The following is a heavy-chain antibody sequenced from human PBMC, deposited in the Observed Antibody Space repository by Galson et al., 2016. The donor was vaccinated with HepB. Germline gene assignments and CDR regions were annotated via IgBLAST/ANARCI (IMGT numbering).Heavy chain of an antibody. CDR1: GFSLNTFEMR. J-gene: IGHJ6*03. CDR2: IDWDDDR. Sequence: PALVQPTQTLTLTCTFSGFSLNTFEMRVSWIRQTPGKALEWLARIDWDDDRFYIQSLKNRLYAPKDTSKNLVFPKMTDVDPVDTATYYCARVPPTAGYMDVWGKGTTVTVSS. CDR3: ARVPPTAGYMDV. D-gene: IGHD4-11*01. V-gene: IGHV2-70*04.